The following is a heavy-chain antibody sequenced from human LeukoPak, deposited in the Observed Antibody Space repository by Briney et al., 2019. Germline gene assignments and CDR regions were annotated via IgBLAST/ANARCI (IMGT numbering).Heavy chain of an antibody. V-gene: IGHV4-34*01. CDR3: ARAQHYDSDGYYLPFDQ. J-gene: IGHJ4*02. CDR1: GGGSFSDYY. Sequence: SETLSLTCSVYGGGSFSDYYWTWIRQPPGKGLEWIGESNPGGSSKYNPSLKSRGTISVDTSKNQFSLKLTPVTAADTAVYYCARAQHYDSDGYYLPFDQWGQGTLVTVSS. D-gene: IGHD3-22*01. CDR2: SNPGGSS.